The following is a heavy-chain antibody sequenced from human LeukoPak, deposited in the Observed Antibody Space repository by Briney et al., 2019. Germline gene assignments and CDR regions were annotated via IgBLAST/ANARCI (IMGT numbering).Heavy chain of an antibody. V-gene: IGHV3-21*01. CDR1: GFTFSSYS. Sequence: GGSLRLSCAASGFTFSSYSMNWVRQAPGKGLEWVSSISSSSTYIYYADSLKGRFTISRDNAKNSLYLQMNSLRAEDTAVYYCARGLGYCSGGSCYLDCWGQGTLVTVSS. J-gene: IGHJ4*02. D-gene: IGHD2-15*01. CDR3: ARGLGYCSGGSCYLDC. CDR2: ISSSSTYI.